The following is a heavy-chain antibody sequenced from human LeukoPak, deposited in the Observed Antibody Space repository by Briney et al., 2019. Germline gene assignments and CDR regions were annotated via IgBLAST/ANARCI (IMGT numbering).Heavy chain of an antibody. V-gene: IGHV3-15*01. D-gene: IGHD1-26*01. J-gene: IGHJ3*02. CDR2: FKSKAAGGTT. Sequence: GESLRLSCAASGFTFSVTWMSWVRQAPGRGLEWVGRFKSKAAGGTTDYAAPVAGRFTISRDDSKNVLYLQMNSLKTEDTAVYYCTRGAPQADVFDIWGQGTMVTVSS. CDR1: GFTFSVTW. CDR3: TRGAPQADVFDI.